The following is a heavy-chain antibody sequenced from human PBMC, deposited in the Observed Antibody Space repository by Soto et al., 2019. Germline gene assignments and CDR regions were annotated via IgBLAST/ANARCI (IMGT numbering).Heavy chain of an antibody. CDR2: ISGGGGSS. J-gene: IGHJ4*02. D-gene: IGHD2-21*01. CDR1: GFTFSNYA. Sequence: EVQLLESGGGLVQPGGSLRLSCAASGFTFSNYAMSWVRQAPGKGLEWVSGISGGGGSSYYADSVKGRFTISRDNSKNTLYLQMNSLRAEDTAVYYYAHNCGVDYHSVFFYWGQGTLVIVSS. V-gene: IGHV3-23*01. CDR3: AHNCGVDYHSVFFY.